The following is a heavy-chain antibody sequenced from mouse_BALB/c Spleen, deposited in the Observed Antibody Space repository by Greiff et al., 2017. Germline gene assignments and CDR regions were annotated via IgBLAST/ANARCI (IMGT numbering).Heavy chain of an antibody. CDR1: GYTFTSYT. V-gene: IGHV1-4*02. CDR2: INPSSGYT. Sequence: QVQLKESAAELARPGASVKMSCKASGYTFTSYTMHWVKQRPGQGLEWIGYINPSSGYTEYNQKFKDKTTLTADKSSSTAYMQLSSLTSEDSAVYYCARSGDYYGYFDYWGQGTTLTVSA. J-gene: IGHJ2*01. CDR3: ARSGDYYGYFDY. D-gene: IGHD1-1*01.